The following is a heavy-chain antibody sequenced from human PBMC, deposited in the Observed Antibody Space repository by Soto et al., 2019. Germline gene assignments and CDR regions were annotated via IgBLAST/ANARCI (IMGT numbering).Heavy chain of an antibody. CDR1: GFPFSTYW. CDR2: IKQDGSEK. J-gene: IGHJ3*02. D-gene: IGHD3-22*01. V-gene: IGHV3-7*04. Sequence: EVQLVESGGGLVQPGGSLRLSCAASGFPFSTYWMSWVRQTPGKGLEWVANIKQDGSEKWYVDSVKGRFTISREKAKKSLYLQMNSLRVEDTAVYYCARGDYHDSSGPFSDAFDIWGQGTMVTVSS. CDR3: ARGDYHDSSGPFSDAFDI.